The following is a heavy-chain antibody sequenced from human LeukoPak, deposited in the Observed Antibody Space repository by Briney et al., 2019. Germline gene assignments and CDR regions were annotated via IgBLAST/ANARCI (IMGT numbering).Heavy chain of an antibody. Sequence: ASVKVSCKASGYTFTSYYMHWVRQAPGQGLEWMGIINPSGGSTSYAQKFQGRVTMTRDTSTSTVYMELSRLRSDDTAVYYCARSGDYYDSSGYYYMLDYWGQGTLVTVSS. CDR2: INPSGGST. J-gene: IGHJ4*02. D-gene: IGHD3-22*01. CDR3: ARSGDYYDSSGYYYMLDY. CDR1: GYTFTSYY. V-gene: IGHV1-46*01.